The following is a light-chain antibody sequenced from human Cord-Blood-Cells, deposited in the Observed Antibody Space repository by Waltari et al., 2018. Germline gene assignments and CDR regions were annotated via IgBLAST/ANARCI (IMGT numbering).Light chain of an antibody. CDR1: SSDVGGYNY. J-gene: IGLJ3*02. CDR3: SSYTSSSTLV. Sequence: QSALTQPASVSGSPGPSITISCPGNSSDVGGYNYVPWYQQHPGKAPKPMIYEVSNRPSGVSNRFSGSKSGNTASLTISGLQAEDEADYYCSSYTSSSTLVFGGGTKLTVL. V-gene: IGLV2-14*01. CDR2: EVS.